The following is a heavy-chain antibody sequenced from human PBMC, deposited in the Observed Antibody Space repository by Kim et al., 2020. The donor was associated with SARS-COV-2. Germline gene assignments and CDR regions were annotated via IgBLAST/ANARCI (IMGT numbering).Heavy chain of an antibody. CDR1: GGSLSGYY. V-gene: IGHV4-34*01. Sequence: SETLSLTCGVYGGSLSGYYWNWIRQSPGKGLEWIGEINHTGTTNYNASLKGRVSISIDTSKNQFSLTLTSVTAADTAMYFCARPRLGHTVTRYFDTWGQG. D-gene: IGHD6-19*01. J-gene: IGHJ4*02. CDR3: ARPRLGHTVTRYFDT. CDR2: INHTGTT.